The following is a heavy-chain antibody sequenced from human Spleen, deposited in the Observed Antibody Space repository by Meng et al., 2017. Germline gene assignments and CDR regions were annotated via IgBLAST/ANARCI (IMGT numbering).Heavy chain of an antibody. V-gene: IGHV1-18*04. CDR1: GYSFTRYA. J-gene: IGHJ4*02. CDR2: ISANTGKT. D-gene: IGHD6-19*01. Sequence: QVHLLQPGPGVKKPGASVKVSFKPTGYSFTRYAISWVRQAPGQGPEWLGWISANTGKTNYAQKFQDRVTMTTDTSTGTVYTELRGLRSDDTAIYYCARIVSGTEGFDYWGRGTLVTVSS. CDR3: ARIVSGTEGFDY.